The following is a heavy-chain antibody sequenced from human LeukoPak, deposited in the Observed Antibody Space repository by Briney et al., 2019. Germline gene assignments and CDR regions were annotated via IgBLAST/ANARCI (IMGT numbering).Heavy chain of an antibody. V-gene: IGHV1-8*01. CDR1: GYTFTSYD. CDR3: AREGWRDSTYYDFWSGYSLQPHDAFDI. CDR2: MNPNSGNT. Sequence: GASVKVSCKASGYTFTSYDIDWVRQATGQGLEWMGWMNPNSGNTGYAQKFQGRVTMTRNTSISTAYMELSSLRSEDTAVYYCAREGWRDSTYYDFWSGYSLQPHDAFDIWGQGTMVTVSS. D-gene: IGHD3-3*01. J-gene: IGHJ3*02.